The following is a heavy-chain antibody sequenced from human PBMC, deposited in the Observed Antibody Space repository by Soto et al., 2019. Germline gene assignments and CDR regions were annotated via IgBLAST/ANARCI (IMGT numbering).Heavy chain of an antibody. Sequence: SETLSLTCTVSGGSISSSSYYWGWIRQPPGKGLEWIGSIYYSGSTYYNPSLKSRVTISVDTSKNQFSLQLNSVTPEDTAMYYCVRSGSGDLDYWGQGTLVTVSS. CDR1: GGSISSSSYY. J-gene: IGHJ4*02. CDR3: VRSGSGDLDY. D-gene: IGHD3-3*01. CDR2: IYYSGST. V-gene: IGHV4-39*01.